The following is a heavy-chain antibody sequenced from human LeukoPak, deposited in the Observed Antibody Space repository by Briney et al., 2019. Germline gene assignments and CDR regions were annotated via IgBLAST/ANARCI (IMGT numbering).Heavy chain of an antibody. CDR1: GYTFTSYD. J-gene: IGHJ3*02. Sequence: ASVKVSCKASGYTFTSYDINWVRQATGQGLEWMGWMNPNSGNTGYAQKFQGRVTVTRNTSISTAYIELSSLRSEDTAVYYCAIETGADAFDIWGQGTMVTVSS. CDR3: AIETGADAFDI. D-gene: IGHD7-27*01. CDR2: MNPNSGNT. V-gene: IGHV1-8*01.